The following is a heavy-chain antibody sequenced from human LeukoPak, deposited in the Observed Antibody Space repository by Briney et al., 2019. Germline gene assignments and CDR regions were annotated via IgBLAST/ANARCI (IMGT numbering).Heavy chain of an antibody. CDR2: IIPIFGTA. D-gene: IGHD6-13*01. CDR1: GGTFSSYA. V-gene: IGHV1-69*13. CDR3: ARVGSSWYSGYMDV. Sequence: ASVKVSCKASGGTFSSYAISWVRQAPGQGLEWMGGIIPIFGTANYAQKLQGRVTITADESTSTAYMELSSLRSEDTAVYYCARVGSSWYSGYMDVWGKGTTVTVSS. J-gene: IGHJ6*03.